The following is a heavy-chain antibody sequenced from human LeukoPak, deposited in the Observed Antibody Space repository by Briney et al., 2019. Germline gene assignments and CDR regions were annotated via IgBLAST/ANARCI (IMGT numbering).Heavy chain of an antibody. V-gene: IGHV5-51*01. J-gene: IGHJ4*02. CDR3: ARLGGTYYVAY. D-gene: IGHD1-26*01. CDR1: GYSFTTYW. Sequence: GESLKISCKGSGYSFTTYWIAWVRQMPGKGLEWMGIIYPGDSDTKYSPSFRGQVTISADRSISTAYLQLNSLRASDTAMYYCARLGGTYYVAYWGQGTLVTVSS. CDR2: IYPGDSDT.